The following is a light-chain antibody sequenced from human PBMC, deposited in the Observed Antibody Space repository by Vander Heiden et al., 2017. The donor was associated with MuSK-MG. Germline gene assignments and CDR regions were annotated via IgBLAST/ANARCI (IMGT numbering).Light chain of an antibody. CDR1: KVGDKY. CDR3: QAWDISTAVV. J-gene: IGLJ2*01. V-gene: IGLV3-1*01. CDR2: QDN. Sequence: SYEVTQPPSVSVSPGQTATITCSGDKVGDKYASWYQQKAGQSPLLVMYQDNKRPSGIPERFSGSNSGNTATLTISETQAMDEADYYCQAWDISTAVVFGGGTKLTVL.